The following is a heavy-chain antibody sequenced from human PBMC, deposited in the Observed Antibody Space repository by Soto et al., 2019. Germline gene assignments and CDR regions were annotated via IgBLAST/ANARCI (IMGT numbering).Heavy chain of an antibody. CDR1: GYTFTSYG. CDR2: ISAYNGNT. CDR3: ARVSKPYYDFWSGYYAPTYYYYGMDV. D-gene: IGHD3-3*01. Sequence: GASVKVSCKASGYTFTSYGISWVRQAPGQGLERMGWISAYNGNTNYAQKLQGRVTMTTDTSTSTAYMELRSLRSDDTAVYYCARVSKPYYDFWSGYYAPTYYYYGMDVWGQGTTVTVSS. V-gene: IGHV1-18*01. J-gene: IGHJ6*02.